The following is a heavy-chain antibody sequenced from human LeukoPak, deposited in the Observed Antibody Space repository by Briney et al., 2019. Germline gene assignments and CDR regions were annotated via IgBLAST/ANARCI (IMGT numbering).Heavy chain of an antibody. J-gene: IGHJ6*02. CDR1: GGSISSGGYY. V-gene: IGHV4-31*03. CDR3: ARDQAVTNYYYYYGMDV. CDR2: IYYSGST. D-gene: IGHD4-17*01. Sequence: SQTLSLTCTVSGGSISSGGYYWSWIRQHPGKGLEWIGYIYYSGSTYYNPSLKSRVTISVDTSKNQFSLKLSSVTAADTAVYYCARDQAVTNYYYYYGMDVWGRGTTVTVSS.